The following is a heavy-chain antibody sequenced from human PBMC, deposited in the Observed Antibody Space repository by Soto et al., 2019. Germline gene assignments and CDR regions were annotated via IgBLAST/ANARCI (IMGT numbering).Heavy chain of an antibody. CDR3: AGGEGNVLVQAAPRGVPYNWFDP. Sequence: SVKVSCKASGGTFSSYAISWVRQAPGQGLEWMGGIIPIFGTANYAQKFQGRVTITADESTSTAYMELSSLRSEDTAVYYCAGGEGNVLVQAAPRGVPYNWFDPWG. D-gene: IGHD2-2*01. CDR2: IIPIFGTA. CDR1: GGTFSSYA. J-gene: IGHJ5*02. V-gene: IGHV1-69*13.